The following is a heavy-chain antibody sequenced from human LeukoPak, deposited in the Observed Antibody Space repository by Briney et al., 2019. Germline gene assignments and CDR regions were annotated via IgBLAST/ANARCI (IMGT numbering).Heavy chain of an antibody. CDR3: ARDHMTTVAVYYYYGMDV. D-gene: IGHD4-11*01. CDR2: ISYDGSNK. J-gene: IGHJ6*02. CDR1: GFTFSSYS. Sequence: GGSLRLSCAASGFTFSSYSMNWVRQAPGKGLEWVAVISYDGSNKYYADSVKGRFTISRDNSKNTLYLQMNSLRAEDTAVYYCARDHMTTVAVYYYYGMDVWGQGTTVTVSS. V-gene: IGHV3-30*03.